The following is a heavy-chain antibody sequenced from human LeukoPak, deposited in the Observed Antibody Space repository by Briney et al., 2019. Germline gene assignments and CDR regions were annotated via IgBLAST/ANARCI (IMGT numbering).Heavy chain of an antibody. V-gene: IGHV1-69*05. CDR3: ARDGQEYYYDSGGYYDYYMDV. D-gene: IGHD3-22*01. Sequence: ASVKVSCKASGGTFSSYAISWVRQAPGQGLEWMGGIIPIFGTANYAQKFQGRVTITTDESTSTAYMELSSLRSEDTAVYYCARDGQEYYYDSGGYYDYYMDVWGKGTTVTVSS. CDR2: IIPIFGTA. J-gene: IGHJ6*03. CDR1: GGTFSSYA.